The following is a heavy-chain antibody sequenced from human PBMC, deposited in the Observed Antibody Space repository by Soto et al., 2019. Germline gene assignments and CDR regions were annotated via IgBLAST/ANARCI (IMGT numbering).Heavy chain of an antibody. D-gene: IGHD4-17*01. Sequence: EVQLLESGGALIQPGGSLRLSCAASGFSFSSFVMTWVRQAPGKGLEWGSSISGSGDTTYYAESVKGRFTISRDNSKNTLYLRVNSLRPDDTAMYYCAKGPWGAVTLFDNWGQGTLVTVSS. V-gene: IGHV3-23*01. CDR1: GFSFSSFV. CDR3: AKGPWGAVTLFDN. CDR2: ISGSGDTT. J-gene: IGHJ4*02.